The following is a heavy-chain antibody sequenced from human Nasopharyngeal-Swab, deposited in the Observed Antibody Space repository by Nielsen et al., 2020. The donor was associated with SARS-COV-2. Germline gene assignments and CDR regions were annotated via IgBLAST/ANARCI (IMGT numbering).Heavy chain of an antibody. Sequence: WIRQPPGKGLEWIGEINHSGSTNYNPSLKSRVTISVDTSKNQFSLKLSSVTAADTAVYYCARGFRHYYGSGSDRFDYWGQGTLGTVSS. V-gene: IGHV4-34*01. CDR3: ARGFRHYYGSGSDRFDY. J-gene: IGHJ4*02. CDR2: INHSGST. D-gene: IGHD3-10*01.